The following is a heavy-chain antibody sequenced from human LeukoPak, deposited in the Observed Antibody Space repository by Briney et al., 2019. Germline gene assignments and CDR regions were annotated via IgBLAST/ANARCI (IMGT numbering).Heavy chain of an antibody. CDR2: IYHSGTT. V-gene: IGHV4-38-2*01. J-gene: IGHJ5*02. CDR3: ARSYCGGDCYSLGWFDP. D-gene: IGHD2-21*01. Sequence: PSETLSLTCSVSGYSLSSAYYWGWIRQPPGKGLEGIGSIYHSGTTYYNPSLKSRVTMSLDTSKNQFSLKLSSVTAADMAVYYCARSYCGGDCYSLGWFDPWGQGALVTVSS. CDR1: GYSLSSAYY.